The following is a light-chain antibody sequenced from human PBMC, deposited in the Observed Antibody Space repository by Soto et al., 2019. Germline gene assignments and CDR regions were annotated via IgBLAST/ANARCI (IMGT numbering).Light chain of an antibody. V-gene: IGLV2-14*03. CDR1: TSDVGSHNY. Sequence: QSALTQPASVSGSPGQSITISCTGTTSDVGSHNYVSWYQHHPGKAPKLMIYHVSDRPSGVSNRFSGSKSGDTASLTISGLQAEDEAEYYCISYTTSNTYVFGTGTKLTVL. CDR3: ISYTTSNTYV. J-gene: IGLJ1*01. CDR2: HVS.